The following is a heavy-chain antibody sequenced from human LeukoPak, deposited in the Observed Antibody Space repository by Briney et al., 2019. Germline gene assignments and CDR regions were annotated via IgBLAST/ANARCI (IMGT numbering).Heavy chain of an antibody. J-gene: IGHJ4*02. CDR1: GGSLGGDY. CDR2: IYHTGTT. V-gene: IGHV4-59*08. CDR3: AKYGKSGWSTDN. Sequence: PSETLSLTCTVSGGSLGGDYWTWIRQPPGKGLQYIGYIYHTGTTKYNPSLTSRVTMSVDTSKNQFSLKLNSVTAADTAVYFCAKYGKSGWSTDNWGQGTLVTVSS. D-gene: IGHD6-19*01.